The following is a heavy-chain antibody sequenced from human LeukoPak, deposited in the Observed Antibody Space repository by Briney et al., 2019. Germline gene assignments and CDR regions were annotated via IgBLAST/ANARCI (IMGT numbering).Heavy chain of an antibody. CDR2: ISSSGSTI. CDR3: AKDPTLTMVTSFDY. Sequence: GGSLRLSCAASGFTFSSYEMNWVRQAPGKGLEWVSYISSSGSTIYYADSVKGRFTISRDNAKNSLYLQMNSLRAEDTAVYYCAKDPTLTMVTSFDYWGQGTLVTVSS. V-gene: IGHV3-48*03. J-gene: IGHJ4*02. D-gene: IGHD5-18*01. CDR1: GFTFSSYE.